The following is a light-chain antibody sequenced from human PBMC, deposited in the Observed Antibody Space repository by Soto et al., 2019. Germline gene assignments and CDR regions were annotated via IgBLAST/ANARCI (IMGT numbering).Light chain of an antibody. CDR2: EVS. J-gene: IGLJ1*01. V-gene: IGLV2-8*01. CDR1: SSDVGGSNF. CDR3: VSYVDTSRFV. Sequence: ALTQPPSASESPGQSVTISCTGPSSDVGGSNFVSWYHHHPRRAPKVIIYEVSKRPSGVPARFSGSNSGNTASLTVSRLRAEDEADYYCVSYVDTSRFVFGTGTTVTVL.